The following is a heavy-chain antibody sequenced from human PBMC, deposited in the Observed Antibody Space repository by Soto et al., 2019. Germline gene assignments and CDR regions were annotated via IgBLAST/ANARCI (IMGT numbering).Heavy chain of an antibody. V-gene: IGHV1-69*13. Sequence: SVKVSCKASVGTFSSYAISWVRQAPGQGLEWMGGIIPIFGTANYAQKFKGRVTITADESTRTAYMELSSLRSEDTAVYYCARGPPGYSSGWYGDYWGQGTLVTVSS. CDR3: ARGPPGYSSGWYGDY. CDR1: VGTFSSYA. J-gene: IGHJ4*02. D-gene: IGHD6-19*01. CDR2: IIPIFGTA.